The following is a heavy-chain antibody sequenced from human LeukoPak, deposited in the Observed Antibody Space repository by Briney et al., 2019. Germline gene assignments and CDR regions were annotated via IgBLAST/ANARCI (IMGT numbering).Heavy chain of an antibody. CDR2: ISGSGGST. Sequence: GGSLRLSCAASGFTFSSYAMSWVRQAPGKGLEWVSGISGSGGSTYYADSVKGRFTISRDNSKNTLYLQMNSLRAEDTAVYYCAKNPIVVVPAAYPNWFDPWGQGTLVTVSS. CDR3: AKNPIVVVPAAYPNWFDP. D-gene: IGHD2-2*01. J-gene: IGHJ5*02. CDR1: GFTFSSYA. V-gene: IGHV3-23*01.